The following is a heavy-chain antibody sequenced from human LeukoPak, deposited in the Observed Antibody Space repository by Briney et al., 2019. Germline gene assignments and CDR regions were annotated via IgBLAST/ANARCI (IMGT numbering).Heavy chain of an antibody. CDR2: IRYDGSNK. CDR1: GFTFSSYG. CDR3: AKVGLTGPMRGAFDI. J-gene: IGHJ3*02. V-gene: IGHV3-30*02. Sequence: GGSLRLSCAASGFTFSSYGMHWVRQAPGKGLEWVAFIRYDGSNKYYADSVKGRFTISRDNSKNTLYLQMNSLRAEDTAVYYCAKVGLTGPMRGAFDIWGQGTMVTVSS. D-gene: IGHD7-27*01.